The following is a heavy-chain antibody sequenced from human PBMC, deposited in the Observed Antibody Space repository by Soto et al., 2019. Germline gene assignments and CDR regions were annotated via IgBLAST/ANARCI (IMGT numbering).Heavy chain of an antibody. CDR1: GYSFTNYR. J-gene: IGHJ3*02. CDR3: ARSLPMARGTFDI. D-gene: IGHD3-10*01. V-gene: IGHV5-10-1*01. CDR2: IDPSDFYT. Sequence: EVQLVQSGAEVKKPGESLRISCKGSGYSFTNYRINWVRQMPGKGLEWMGRIDPSDFYTSCRPSFQGHVTFSADKSISIAYLQWSSLKASDTAIYYCARSLPMARGTFDIWGQGTMVTVSS.